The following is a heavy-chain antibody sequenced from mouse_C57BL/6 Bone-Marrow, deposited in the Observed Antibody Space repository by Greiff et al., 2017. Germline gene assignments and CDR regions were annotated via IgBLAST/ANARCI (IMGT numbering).Heavy chain of an antibody. V-gene: IGHV1-54*01. Sequence: QVQLQQSGAELVRPGTSVKVSCKASGYAFTNYLIEWVKQRPGQGLEWIGVINPGSGGTNYNEKFKGKATLTADKYSSTAYMQLSSLTSEDSAVYFCARSLYYYYAMDYWGQGTSVTVSS. CDR1: GYAFTNYL. CDR3: ARSLYYYYAMDY. J-gene: IGHJ4*01. D-gene: IGHD2-1*01. CDR2: INPGSGGT.